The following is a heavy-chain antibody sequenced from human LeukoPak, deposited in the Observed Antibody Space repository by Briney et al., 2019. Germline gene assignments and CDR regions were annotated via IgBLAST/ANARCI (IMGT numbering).Heavy chain of an antibody. D-gene: IGHD1-14*01. J-gene: IGHJ3*02. Sequence: ASVKVSCKASAYTFTGYYLHWVRQAPGQGFQWVGWLDPNNGDTDYAQTFQGRVTMTRDMSISTAYMDLGRLTSDDTAVYYCARRSRNGLDAFDIWGQGTMVTVSS. CDR2: LDPNNGDT. CDR1: AYTFTGYY. CDR3: ARRSRNGLDAFDI. V-gene: IGHV1-2*02.